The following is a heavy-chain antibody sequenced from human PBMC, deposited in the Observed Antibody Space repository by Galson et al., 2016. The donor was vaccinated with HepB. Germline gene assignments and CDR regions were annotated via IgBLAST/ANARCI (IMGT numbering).Heavy chain of an antibody. CDR2: ITATGGST. CDR3: AKDYSQPPWW. D-gene: IGHD2-15*01. Sequence: SLRLACAASGFSFSNYGMSWVRQAPGKGLEWVSSITATGGSTYIADSVLCRFTISRDNSKTTLYLQMYSLRAEDTAVYYCAKDYSQPPWWWGQGTLVTVSS. V-gene: IGHV3-23*01. J-gene: IGHJ4*02. CDR1: GFSFSNYG.